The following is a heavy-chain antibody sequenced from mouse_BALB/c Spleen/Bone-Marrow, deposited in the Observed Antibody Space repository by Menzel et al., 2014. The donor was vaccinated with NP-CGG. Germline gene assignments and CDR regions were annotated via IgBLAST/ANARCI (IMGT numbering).Heavy chain of an antibody. D-gene: IGHD1-1*01. V-gene: IGHV14-3*02. CDR3: SRGYGCTAWFEC. J-gene: IGHJ3*01. Sequence: EVQGVESGAELVKPGASVKLSCTASGFDIKDTHMHWVKQGPEQGLEWIGGIDPANGNTKYDPNFQGKATITADTSSNNSCLQLSSLTSEDQAVYFCSRGYGCTAWFECWGHGTLVTGSA. CDR1: GFDIKDTH. CDR2: IDPANGNT.